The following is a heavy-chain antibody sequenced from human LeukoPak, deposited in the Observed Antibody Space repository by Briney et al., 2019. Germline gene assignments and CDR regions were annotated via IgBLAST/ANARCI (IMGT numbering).Heavy chain of an antibody. Sequence: SQTLSLTCTVSGGSISSGSYYWSWIRQPAGKGLEWIGRIYTSGSTNYNPSLKSRVTISVDTSKNQFSLKLSSVTAADTAVYYCARSSRLNYYGSGSYYITSVRNWFDPWGQGTLVTVSS. J-gene: IGHJ5*02. CDR2: IYTSGST. D-gene: IGHD3-10*01. CDR3: ARSSRLNYYGSGSYYITSVRNWFDP. V-gene: IGHV4-61*02. CDR1: GGSISSGSYY.